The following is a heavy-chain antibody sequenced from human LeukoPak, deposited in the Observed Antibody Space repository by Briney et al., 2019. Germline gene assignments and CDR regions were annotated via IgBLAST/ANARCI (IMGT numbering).Heavy chain of an antibody. CDR3: AREEMATVAFDI. V-gene: IGHV1-69*06. D-gene: IGHD5-24*01. J-gene: IGHJ3*02. CDR2: IIPIFGTA. CDR1: GYTFTSYD. Sequence: ASVKVSCKASGYTFTSYDISWVRQAPGQGLEWMGGIIPIFGTANYAQKFQGRVTITADKSTSTAYMELSSLRSEDTAVYYCAREEMATVAFDIWGQGTMVTVSS.